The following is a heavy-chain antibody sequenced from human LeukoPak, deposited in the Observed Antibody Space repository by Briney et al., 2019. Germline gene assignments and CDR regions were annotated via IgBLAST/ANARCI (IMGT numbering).Heavy chain of an antibody. J-gene: IGHJ4*02. Sequence: GGSLRLSCAASGFTFSSYAMSWVRQAPGKGLEWVSAISGSGGSTYYADSVEGRFTISRDNSKNTLYLQMNSLGAEDTAVYYCAKDHHLYPTTSFDYWGQGTLVTVSS. CDR1: GFTFSSYA. V-gene: IGHV3-23*01. D-gene: IGHD3-16*01. CDR3: AKDHHLYPTTSFDY. CDR2: ISGSGGST.